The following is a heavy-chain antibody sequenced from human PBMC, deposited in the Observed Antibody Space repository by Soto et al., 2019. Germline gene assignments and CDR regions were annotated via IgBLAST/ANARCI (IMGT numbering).Heavy chain of an antibody. CDR2: IKSKTDGGTT. CDR1: GFTFSNAW. D-gene: IGHD6-19*01. V-gene: IGHV3-15*07. J-gene: IGHJ6*02. CDR3: TTGDQGWYYYYGMDV. Sequence: EVQLVESGGGLVQPGGSLRLSCAASGFTFSNAWMNWVRQAPGKGLEWVGRIKSKTDGGTTDYAAPVKGRFTISRDDSKNTLYLQMNSLKTEDTAVYYCTTGDQGWYYYYGMDVWGQGTTVTVSS.